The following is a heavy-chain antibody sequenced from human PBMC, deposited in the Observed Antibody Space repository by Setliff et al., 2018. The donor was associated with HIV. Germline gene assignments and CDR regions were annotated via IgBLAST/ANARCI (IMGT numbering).Heavy chain of an antibody. Sequence: SGPTLVNPTQTLTLTCTFSGLSLSSSGVGVGWIRQSPGKALEWLAFIYWNNNKHYSTALKSRLTVTKDTSKNRVVFTMTNMDPVDTANYDCAYSGRQLRVPDFDFCGQGTPVTVSS. D-gene: IGHD1-1*01. CDR3: AYSGRQLRVPDFDF. V-gene: IGHV2-5*01. CDR1: GLSLSSSGVG. J-gene: IGHJ4*02. CDR2: IYWNNNK.